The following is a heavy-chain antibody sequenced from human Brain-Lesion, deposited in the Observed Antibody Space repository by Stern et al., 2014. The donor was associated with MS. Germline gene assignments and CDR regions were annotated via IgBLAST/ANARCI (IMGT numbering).Heavy chain of an antibody. CDR3: ARGERWFDS. V-gene: IGHV3-74*01. J-gene: IGHJ5*01. Sequence: EVQLAESGGGLVQPGGSLRLSCAASGFTVSNCWMHWVRQAPGKGLVWVSRVNNEGRRTSYADSVKGRFTMSRDNAKNTLYLQMNSLRVEDTAIYYCARGERWFDSWGQGTLVTVSS. CDR1: GFTVSNCW. CDR2: VNNEGRRT.